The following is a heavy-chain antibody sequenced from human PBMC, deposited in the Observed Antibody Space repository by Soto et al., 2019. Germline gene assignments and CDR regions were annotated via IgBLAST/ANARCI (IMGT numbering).Heavy chain of an antibody. CDR2: IWNDGSKT. Sequence: QVQLVESGGGVVQPGTSLRLSCAASGFTFSNYGMHWVRQAPGKGLEWVAVIWNDGSKTVHADSVKGRLTISRDNSGNTLYLQMNSLRAEDTALYYCARDDDRNDNAFDMWGQGTMVTVSP. D-gene: IGHD1-1*01. V-gene: IGHV3-33*01. J-gene: IGHJ3*02. CDR1: GFTFSNYG. CDR3: ARDDDRNDNAFDM.